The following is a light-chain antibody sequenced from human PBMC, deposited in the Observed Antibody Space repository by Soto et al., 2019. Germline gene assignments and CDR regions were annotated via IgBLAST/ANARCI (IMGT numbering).Light chain of an antibody. Sequence: EIVLTQSPGTLSLSPGERATLSCRASQSVSSSYLAWYQQKPGQAPRLLIYGASSRATGIPDRFSGSGSGTDFTLTISRLEPEDFEVYYCQQYGSSPWTFGQGTQVAIK. V-gene: IGKV3-20*01. J-gene: IGKJ1*01. CDR3: QQYGSSPWT. CDR1: QSVSSSY. CDR2: GAS.